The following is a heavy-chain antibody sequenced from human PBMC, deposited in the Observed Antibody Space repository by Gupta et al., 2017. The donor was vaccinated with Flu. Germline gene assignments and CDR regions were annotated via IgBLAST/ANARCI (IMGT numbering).Heavy chain of an antibody. V-gene: IGHV3-21*01. J-gene: IGHJ4*02. CDR2: ISSSSSYI. D-gene: IGHD6-13*01. Sequence: EVQLVESGGGLVKPGGSLRLSCAASGFTFSSYSMNWVRQAPGKGLEWVSSISSSSSYIYYADSVKGRFTISRDNAKNSLYLQMNSLRAEDTAVYYCARDRGYSSSWYGDYFDYWGQGTLVTVAS. CDR3: ARDRGYSSSWYGDYFDY. CDR1: GFTFSSYS.